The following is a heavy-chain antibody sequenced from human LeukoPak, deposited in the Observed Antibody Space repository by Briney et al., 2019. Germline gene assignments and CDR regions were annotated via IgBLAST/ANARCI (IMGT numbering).Heavy chain of an antibody. D-gene: IGHD3-10*01. CDR1: GFTFSSYR. CDR2: ISSSSSYI. Sequence: GSLRLSCAASGFTFSSYRMYWVRQAPGKGLEWVSSISSSSSYIYYADSVKGRFTISRDNAKNSLYLQMNSLRAEDTAVYYCARDYYGSGSNDYWGQGTLVTVSS. CDR3: ARDYYGSGSNDY. J-gene: IGHJ4*02. V-gene: IGHV3-21*01.